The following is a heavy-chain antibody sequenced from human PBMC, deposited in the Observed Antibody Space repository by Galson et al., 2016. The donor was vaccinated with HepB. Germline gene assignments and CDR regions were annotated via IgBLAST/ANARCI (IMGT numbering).Heavy chain of an antibody. Sequence: SLRLSCAASGFTFGESWMTWVRLPPGKGLEFVTNINQDGSVKNYVDSVKGRFTISRDNAKNSLFLQMSSLRAEDSGVYYCARDPGHSAFDYWGQGVQVTVSS. D-gene: IGHD1-14*01. J-gene: IGHJ4*02. V-gene: IGHV3-7*01. CDR1: GFTFGESW. CDR2: INQDGSVK. CDR3: ARDPGHSAFDY.